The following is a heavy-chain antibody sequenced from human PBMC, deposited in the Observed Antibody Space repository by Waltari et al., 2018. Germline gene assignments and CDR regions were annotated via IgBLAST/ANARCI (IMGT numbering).Heavy chain of an antibody. CDR3: ARAPGYCSSTSCFVGFDY. CDR2: IWYDGSNK. D-gene: IGHD2-2*03. J-gene: IGHJ4*02. V-gene: IGHV3-33*01. CDR1: GFTFSSYG. Sequence: QVQLVESGGGVVQPGRSLRLSCAASGFTFSSYGVHWFRQAPGTGLAWVAVIWYDGSNKYYADSVKGRFTISRDNSKNTLYLQMNSLRAEDTAVYYCARAPGYCSSTSCFVGFDYWGQGTLVTVSS.